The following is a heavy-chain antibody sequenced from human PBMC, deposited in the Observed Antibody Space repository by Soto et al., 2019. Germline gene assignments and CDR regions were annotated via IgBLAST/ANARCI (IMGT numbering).Heavy chain of an antibody. CDR3: ATPTKGDYGDGDAFDI. CDR1: GYTFTSYG. J-gene: IGHJ3*02. V-gene: IGHV1-18*01. CDR2: ISAYNGNT. Sequence: GASVKVSCKASGYTFTSYGISWVRQAPGQGLEWMGWISAYNGNTNYAQKLQGRVTMTTDTSTSTAHMELRSLRSDDTAVYYCATPTKGDYGDGDAFDIWGQGTMVTVSS. D-gene: IGHD4-17*01.